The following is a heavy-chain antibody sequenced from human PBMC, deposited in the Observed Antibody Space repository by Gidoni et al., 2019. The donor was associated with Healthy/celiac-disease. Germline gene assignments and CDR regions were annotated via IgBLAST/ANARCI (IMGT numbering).Heavy chain of an antibody. CDR1: GFPFSDYY. CDR3: ARHLVIFGVPNMSGFDY. CDR2: ISSSGSTI. Sequence: QVQLVESGGGLVKPGGSLRLSCAAPGFPFSDYYMSWIRHAPGKGLEWVSYISSSGSTIYYADSVKGRFTITRDNAKNSLYLQMNSLRAEDTAVYYCARHLVIFGVPNMSGFDYWGQGTLVTVSS. J-gene: IGHJ4*02. V-gene: IGHV3-11*01. D-gene: IGHD3-3*01.